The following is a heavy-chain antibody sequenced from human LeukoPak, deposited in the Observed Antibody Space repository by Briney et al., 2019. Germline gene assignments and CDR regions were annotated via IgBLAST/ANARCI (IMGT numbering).Heavy chain of an antibody. V-gene: IGHV3-23*01. J-gene: IGHJ4*02. D-gene: IGHD6-6*01. Sequence: HPGGSLRLSCAASGFTFSSYAMSWVRQAPGKGLEWVSAISGSGGSTYYADSVKGRFTISRDNSKNTLYLQMNSLRAEDTAVYYCAKLGGKIAARTYYFDYWGQGTLVTVSS. CDR3: AKLGGKIAARTYYFDY. CDR2: ISGSGGST. CDR1: GFTFSSYA.